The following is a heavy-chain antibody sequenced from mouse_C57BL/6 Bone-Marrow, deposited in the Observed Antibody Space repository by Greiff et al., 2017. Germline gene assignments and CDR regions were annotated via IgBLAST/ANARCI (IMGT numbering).Heavy chain of an antibody. CDR2: INPGSGGT. D-gene: IGHD2-2*01. V-gene: IGHV1-54*01. J-gene: IGHJ2*01. Sequence: QVQLQQSGAELVRPGTSVKVSCKASGYAFTNYLIEWVKQRPGQGLEWIGVINPGSGGTNYNEKFKGKATLTADKSSSTAYMQLSSLTSEDSAVYYCARSPLQWLLVYWGQGTTLTVSS. CDR1: GYAFTNYL. CDR3: ARSPLQWLLVY.